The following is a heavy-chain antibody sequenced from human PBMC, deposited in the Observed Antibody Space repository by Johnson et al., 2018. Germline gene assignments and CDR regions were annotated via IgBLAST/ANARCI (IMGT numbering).Heavy chain of an antibody. J-gene: IGHJ6*02. D-gene: IGHD6-13*01. CDR3: VAMNIPAPEVPYDV. CDR2: IWYDGSNK. CDR1: GFTFSSYG. Sequence: QVQLVQSGGGVVQPGRSLRLSCAASGFTFSSYGMHWVRQAPGKGLEWVAVIWYDGSNKYYADSVKGRFTISRDNSKNTLYLQMNSLRAGDTAVYYCVAMNIPAPEVPYDVWGQGTTVTVSS. V-gene: IGHV3-33*01.